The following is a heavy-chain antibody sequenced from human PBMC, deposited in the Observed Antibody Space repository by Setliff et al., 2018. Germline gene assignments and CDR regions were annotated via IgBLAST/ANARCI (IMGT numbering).Heavy chain of an antibody. D-gene: IGHD3-3*01. Sequence: PSETLSLTCTVSGGSISSGDYYWSWIRQPPGKGLEWIGYIYYSGSTYYNPTLKSRVTISVDTSKNQCSLKLSSVTAADTAVYYCARTYGYYLPEPSYYFDYWGQGTLVTVSS. J-gene: IGHJ4*02. V-gene: IGHV4-30-4*08. CDR3: ARTYGYYLPEPSYYFDY. CDR1: GGSISSGDYY. CDR2: IYYSGST.